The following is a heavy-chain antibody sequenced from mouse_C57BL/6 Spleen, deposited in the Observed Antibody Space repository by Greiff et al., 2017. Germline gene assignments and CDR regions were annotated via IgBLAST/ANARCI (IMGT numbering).Heavy chain of an antibody. CDR1: GYTFTSYW. Sequence: VQLQQPGAELVKPGASVKMSCKASGYTFTSYWITWVKQRPGQGLEWIGDIYPGSGSTNYNEKFKSKDTLTVDTSSSTAYMQLSSLTSEDSAVYYCARGDYGSSYVYAMDYWGQGTSVTVSS. J-gene: IGHJ4*01. CDR2: IYPGSGST. CDR3: ARGDYGSSYVYAMDY. V-gene: IGHV1-55*01. D-gene: IGHD1-1*01.